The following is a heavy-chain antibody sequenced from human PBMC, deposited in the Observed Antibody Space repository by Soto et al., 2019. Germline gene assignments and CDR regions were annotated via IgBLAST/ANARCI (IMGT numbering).Heavy chain of an antibody. J-gene: IGHJ6*02. D-gene: IGHD3-3*01. Sequence: PSETLSLTCTVSGCSFSGGSYQWTWLRQPPGKALEWIGYIYYTGSTNYNPSLKSLVTISVDTSKNQFSLRLSPVTAANTAVYYCARDFKLFGDFCNGKKMDVWGQGTSVTVSS. CDR2: IYYTGST. CDR1: GCSFSGGSYQ. V-gene: IGHV4-61*01. CDR3: ARDFKLFGDFCNGKKMDV.